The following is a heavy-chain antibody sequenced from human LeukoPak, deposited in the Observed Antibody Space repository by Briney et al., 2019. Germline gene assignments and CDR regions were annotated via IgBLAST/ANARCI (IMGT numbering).Heavy chain of an antibody. D-gene: IGHD1-26*01. CDR1: GFTFSSYW. CDR3: ARSQSGSYDY. Sequence: GGSLRLSCAASGFTFSSYWMHWVRQVPGKGLVWVSRIKTDGSSTRYADSVKGRFTISRDNAKNTLYLQMNSLRAEDTAVYYCARSQSGSYDYWGQGTLVTVSS. J-gene: IGHJ4*02. V-gene: IGHV3-74*01. CDR2: IKTDGSST.